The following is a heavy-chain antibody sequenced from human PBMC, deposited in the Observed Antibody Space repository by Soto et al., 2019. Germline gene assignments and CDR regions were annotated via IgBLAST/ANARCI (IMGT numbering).Heavy chain of an antibody. D-gene: IGHD3-10*01. CDR2: IYHSGRI. Sequence: SETLSLTSTLSNSSISSRKWRTWVRQTPGKGLEWIGDIYHSGRINHNPPLKSRDTLSVDNSNNQFSLKMTSVTAADTAVYYCASKFGELLADAFDIWGQGTAVA. J-gene: IGHJ3*02. CDR3: ASKFGELLADAFDI. CDR1: NSSISSRKW. V-gene: IGHV4-4*02.